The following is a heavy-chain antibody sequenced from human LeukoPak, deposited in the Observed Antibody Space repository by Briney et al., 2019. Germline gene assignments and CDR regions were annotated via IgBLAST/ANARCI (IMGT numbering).Heavy chain of an antibody. CDR1: GFTFTSYS. D-gene: IGHD2-8*02. Sequence: GGSLRLSCAASGFTFTSYSMNWVRQAPGKGLEWVSYISSSGSTISYADSVKGRFTISRDNAKNSLYLQMNSLRAEDTAVYYCARDVPTGGCDYWGQGTLVTVSS. J-gene: IGHJ4*02. CDR2: ISSSGSTI. CDR3: ARDVPTGGCDY. V-gene: IGHV3-48*04.